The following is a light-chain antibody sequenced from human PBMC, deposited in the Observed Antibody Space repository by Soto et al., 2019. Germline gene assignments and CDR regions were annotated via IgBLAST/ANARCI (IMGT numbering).Light chain of an antibody. CDR2: SAS. V-gene: IGKV1-12*01. J-gene: IGKJ1*01. Sequence: DIQMTQSPSSVSASVGDRVTITCRASQGISTWLAWYQQKPGKAPKLLVHSASTLQSGVPSRFSGSGSGTNFTRTITSLQPEDFATFYCQQASRFPWTFGQGTTVENK. CDR1: QGISTW. CDR3: QQASRFPWT.